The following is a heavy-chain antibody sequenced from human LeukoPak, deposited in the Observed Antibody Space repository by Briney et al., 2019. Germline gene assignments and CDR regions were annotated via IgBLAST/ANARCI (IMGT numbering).Heavy chain of an antibody. CDR3: TTETGKWLRFLARESRYNYYYYMDV. V-gene: IGHV3-15*01. CDR1: GFSFSNVW. CDR2: IKSKTDGGTT. D-gene: IGHD5-12*01. Sequence: GSLRLSCAASGFSFSNVWMSWVRQAPGKGLEWVGRIKSKTDGGTTDYAAPVKGRFTISRDESKNTLYLQMNSLKTEDTAVYYCTTETGKWLRFLARESRYNYYYYMDVWGKGTTVTISS. J-gene: IGHJ6*03.